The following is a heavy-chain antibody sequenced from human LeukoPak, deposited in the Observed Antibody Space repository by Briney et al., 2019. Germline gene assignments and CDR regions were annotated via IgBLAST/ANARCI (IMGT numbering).Heavy chain of an antibody. CDR1: RFTFSSYG. J-gene: IGHJ4*02. CDR2: ISYDGSNK. D-gene: IGHD5-18*01. V-gene: IGHV3-30*18. Sequence: GGSLRLSCAASRFTFSSYGMHWVRQAPGKGLEWVAVISYDGSNKYYADSVKGRFTISRDNSKNTLYLQMSSLRAEDTAVYYCAKDFGYSYGYLDYWGQGTLVTVSS. CDR3: AKDFGYSYGYLDY.